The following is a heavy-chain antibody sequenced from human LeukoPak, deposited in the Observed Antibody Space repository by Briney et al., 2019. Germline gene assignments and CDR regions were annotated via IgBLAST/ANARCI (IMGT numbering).Heavy chain of an antibody. Sequence: PSETLSLTCTVSGGSISSGRYYWSWIRLPAGKGLEWIGRIYTSGSSNYNPSLKSRVTISLDTSKNQFSLKLSSVTAADTAVYYCARDVRNYYDSSGYYLFDYWGQGTLVTVSS. CDR1: GGSISSGRYY. J-gene: IGHJ4*02. V-gene: IGHV4-61*02. CDR2: IYTSGSS. CDR3: ARDVRNYYDSSGYYLFDY. D-gene: IGHD3-22*01.